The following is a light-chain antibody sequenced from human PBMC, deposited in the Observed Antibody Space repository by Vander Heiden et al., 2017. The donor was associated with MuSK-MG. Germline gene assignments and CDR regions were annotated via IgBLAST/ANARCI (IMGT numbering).Light chain of an antibody. CDR2: WAS. CDR1: QSVLYSTNNKNY. J-gene: IGKJ3*01. CDR3: QHYYSTPPT. V-gene: IGKV4-1*01. Sequence: DIVMTQSPDPLAGSLGERATINCKSSQSVLYSTNNKNYLAWYQQKPRQPPKLLIYWASTREFGVPDRFSGSGSGTDFTLTISSLQAEDVAVYYCQHYYSTPPTFGPGTKVDIK.